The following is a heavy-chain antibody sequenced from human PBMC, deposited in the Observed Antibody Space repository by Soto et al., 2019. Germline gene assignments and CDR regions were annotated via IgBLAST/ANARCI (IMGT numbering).Heavy chain of an antibody. V-gene: IGHV3-23*01. Sequence: GGSLRLSCAASGFTFSSYAMSWVRQAPGKGLEWVSAISGSGGSTYYADSVKGRFTISRDNSKNTLYLQMNSLRAEDTAVYSCAKDMGYNYGSPGDYWGQGTLVTVSS. D-gene: IGHD5-18*01. CDR3: AKDMGYNYGSPGDY. J-gene: IGHJ4*02. CDR2: ISGSGGST. CDR1: GFTFSSYA.